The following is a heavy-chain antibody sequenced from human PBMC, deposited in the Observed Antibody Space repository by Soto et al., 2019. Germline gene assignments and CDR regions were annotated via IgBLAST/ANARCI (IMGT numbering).Heavy chain of an antibody. CDR1: GGSISSGGYY. Sequence: QVQLQESGPGLVKPSQTLSLTCTVSGGSISSGGYYWSWIRQHPGKGLEWIGYIYYSGSTYYNPSLKSRVTISVDTSKNQFSLKLSSVTAADTAVYYCAGMGFFNYYYYYMDVWGKGTTVTVSS. V-gene: IGHV4-31*03. CDR3: AGMGFFNYYYYYMDV. CDR2: IYYSGST. J-gene: IGHJ6*03. D-gene: IGHD1-20*01.